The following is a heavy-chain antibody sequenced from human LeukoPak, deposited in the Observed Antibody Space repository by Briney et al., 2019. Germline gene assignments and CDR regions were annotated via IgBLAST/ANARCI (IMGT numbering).Heavy chain of an antibody. J-gene: IGHJ3*01. CDR3: ARVGRCYDFWSGIDF. CDR2: IWYDGSNK. Sequence: GGSLRLSCAASGFTFSNYGMHWVRQAPGKGLEWVAVIWYDGSNKYYVDSVKGRFTISRDNSKNTLYLQMNSLRAEDTAVYYCARVGRCYDFWSGIDFWGQGTMVTVSS. CDR1: GFTFSNYG. V-gene: IGHV3-33*01. D-gene: IGHD3-3*01.